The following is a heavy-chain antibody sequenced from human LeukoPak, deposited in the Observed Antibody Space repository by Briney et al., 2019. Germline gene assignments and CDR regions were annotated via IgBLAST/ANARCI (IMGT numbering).Heavy chain of an antibody. CDR3: ASIMDV. Sequence: GGSLRLSCAASGFTFSSYGMSWVGQAQGKGLEWVPSISGSAASTYYADPVKVRFTISRDNSKNTLYLQMNSLRAEDMAVYYCASIMDVWGKGTTVTVSS. J-gene: IGHJ6*03. CDR2: ISGSAAST. V-gene: IGHV3-23*01. CDR1: GFTFSSYG.